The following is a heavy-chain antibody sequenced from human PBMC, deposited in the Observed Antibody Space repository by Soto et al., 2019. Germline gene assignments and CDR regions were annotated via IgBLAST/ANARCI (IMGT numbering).Heavy chain of an antibody. CDR1: GGTFSSYA. Sequence: QVQLVQSGAEVKKPGSSVKVSCKASGGTFSSYAISWVRQAPGQGLEWMGGIIPIFGTANYAQKFQGRVTITADESTSTAYMELSSLRSEDTVVYYCASHSSDYDFWSGYPLDYWGQGTLVTVSS. D-gene: IGHD3-3*01. CDR3: ASHSSDYDFWSGYPLDY. V-gene: IGHV1-69*01. CDR2: IIPIFGTA. J-gene: IGHJ4*02.